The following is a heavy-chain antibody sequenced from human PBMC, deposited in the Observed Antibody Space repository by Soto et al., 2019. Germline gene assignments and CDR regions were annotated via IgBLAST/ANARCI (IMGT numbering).Heavy chain of an antibody. V-gene: IGHV4-4*07. CDR2: IYTSGST. Sequence: SETLSLTCTVSGGSLSSYYWSWIRQPAGKGLEWIGRIYTSGSTNYNPSLKSRVTMSVDTSKNQFSLKLSSVTAADTAVYYCARDLVVTAILSYYYYGMDVWGQGTTVTVSS. D-gene: IGHD2-21*02. CDR3: ARDLVVTAILSYYYYGMDV. J-gene: IGHJ6*02. CDR1: GGSLSSYY.